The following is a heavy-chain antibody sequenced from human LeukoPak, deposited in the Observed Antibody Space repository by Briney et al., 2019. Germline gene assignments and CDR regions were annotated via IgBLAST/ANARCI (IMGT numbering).Heavy chain of an antibody. CDR2: IIPILGIA. D-gene: IGHD3-22*01. Sequence: SVKVSCKASGGTFNSYVISWVRQAPGQGLEWMGRIIPILGIAKYAQKFQGRVTITADKSTTTAYMELSSLRSEDTAVYYCAREVGDSSGYSFDYWGQGALVTVSS. J-gene: IGHJ4*02. V-gene: IGHV1-69*04. CDR3: AREVGDSSGYSFDY. CDR1: GGTFNSYV.